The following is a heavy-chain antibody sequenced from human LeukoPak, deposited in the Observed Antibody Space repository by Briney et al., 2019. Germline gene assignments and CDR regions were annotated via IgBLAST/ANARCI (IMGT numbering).Heavy chain of an antibody. D-gene: IGHD6-13*01. J-gene: IGHJ4*02. V-gene: IGHV3-23*01. CDR1: GFTFSSYA. CDR2: ISGSGGST. CDR3: ARDRRGAAAGPPH. Sequence: GGSLRLSCAASGFTFSSYAMSWVRQAPGKGLEWVSAISGSGGSTYYADSVKGRFTISRDNAKNTLYLQMNSLRAEDTAVYYCARDRRGAAAGPPHWGQGTLVTVSS.